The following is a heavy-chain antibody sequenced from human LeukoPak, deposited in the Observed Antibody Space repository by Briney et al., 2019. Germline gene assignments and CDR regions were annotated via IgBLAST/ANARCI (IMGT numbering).Heavy chain of an antibody. CDR2: INPNKGGT. Sequence: GASVKVSCKASGYSFTESYMHWVRQAPGQGLEWMGWINPNKGGTNYAQKFQGRVTMTRDTSTSTAYMELSSLTSDDTAVYYCARDITKVGATLQNYWGQGTLVSVSS. V-gene: IGHV1-2*02. CDR1: GYSFTESY. D-gene: IGHD1-26*01. J-gene: IGHJ4*02. CDR3: ARDITKVGATLQNY.